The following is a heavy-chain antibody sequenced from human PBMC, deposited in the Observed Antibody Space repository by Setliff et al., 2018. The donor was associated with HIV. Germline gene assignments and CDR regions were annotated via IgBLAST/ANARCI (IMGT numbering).Heavy chain of an antibody. CDR3: ARGLGRGSSEYYYYYYYMDV. J-gene: IGHJ6*03. CDR1: GDSVSSYY. CDR2: FYYSGGT. Sequence: TSETLSLTCAVSGDSVSSYYWTWIRQPPGKGLEWIGYFYYSGGTRYNPSLESRVTISVDMSKNQFSLKLSSVTAADTAVYYCARGLGRGSSEYYYYYYYMDVWGKGTTVTVS. V-gene: IGHV4-59*02. D-gene: IGHD2-2*01.